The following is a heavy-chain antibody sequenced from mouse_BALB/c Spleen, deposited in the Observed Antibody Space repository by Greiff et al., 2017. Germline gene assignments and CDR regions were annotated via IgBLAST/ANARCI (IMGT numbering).Heavy chain of an antibody. CDR1: GFTFSSYG. D-gene: IGHD2-3*01. J-gene: IGHJ4*01. CDR3: ARLGGYYVRGAMDY. V-gene: IGHV5-6*01. CDR2: ISSGGSYT. Sequence: EVQVVESGGDLVKPGGSLKLSCAASGFTFSSYGMSWVRQTPDKRLEWVATISSGGSYTYYPDSVKGRFTISRDNAKNTLYLQMSSLKSEDTAMYYCARLGGYYVRGAMDYWGQGTSVTVSS.